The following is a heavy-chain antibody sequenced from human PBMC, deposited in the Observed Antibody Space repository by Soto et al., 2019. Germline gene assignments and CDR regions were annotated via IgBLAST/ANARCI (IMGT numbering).Heavy chain of an antibody. CDR1: GFSLSSGGMC. CDR3: ARTPRYCSGGSCYPWAFDV. CDR2: IDWDDDK. V-gene: IGHV2-70*10. J-gene: IGHJ3*01. Sequence: SGPTLVNPTQTLTLTCTFSGFSLSSGGMCVSWIRQPPGKALEWIARIDWDDDKYYRRTLKTRLSISKDTSKNQVVLTMTNMDPVDTATYYCARTPRYCSGGSCYPWAFDVWGQGTEVTVSS. D-gene: IGHD2-15*01.